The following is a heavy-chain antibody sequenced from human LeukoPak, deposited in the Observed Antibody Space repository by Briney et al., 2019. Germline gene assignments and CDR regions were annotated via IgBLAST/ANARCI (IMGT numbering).Heavy chain of an antibody. CDR3: ARGSDYYDSSGYYN. V-gene: IGHV3-20*04. J-gene: IGHJ4*02. Sequence: GGSLRLSCAASGFTFSSYWMHWVRQAPGKGLEWVSGINWNGGSTGYADSVKGRFTISRDNAKNSLYLQMNSLRAEDTALYYCARGSDYYDSSGYYNWGQGTLVTVSS. D-gene: IGHD3-22*01. CDR1: GFTFSSYW. CDR2: INWNGGST.